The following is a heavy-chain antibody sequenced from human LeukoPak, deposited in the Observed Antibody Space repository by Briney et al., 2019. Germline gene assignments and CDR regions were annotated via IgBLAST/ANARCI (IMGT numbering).Heavy chain of an antibody. D-gene: IGHD3-22*01. Sequence: GASVKVSCKASGYTFTGYYMHWVRRAPGQGLEWMGWINPNSGGTNYAQKFQGRVTMTRDTSISTAYMELSRLRSDDTAVYYCARLKRITMIVVVIRGGNYFDYWGQGTLVTVSS. CDR1: GYTFTGYY. J-gene: IGHJ4*02. CDR3: ARLKRITMIVVVIRGGNYFDY. V-gene: IGHV1-2*02. CDR2: INPNSGGT.